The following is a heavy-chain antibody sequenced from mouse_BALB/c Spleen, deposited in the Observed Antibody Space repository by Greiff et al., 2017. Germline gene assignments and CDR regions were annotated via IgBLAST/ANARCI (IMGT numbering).Heavy chain of an antibody. Sequence: EVMLVESGGGLVKPGGSLKLSCAASGFTFSSFGMHWVRQAPEKGLEWVAYISSGSSTIYYADTVKGRFTISRDNPKNTLFLQMTSLRSEDTAMYYCARSAHSDGFAYWGQGTLVTVSA. V-gene: IGHV5-17*02. CDR2: ISSGSSTI. CDR1: GFTFSSFG. CDR3: ARSAHSDGFAY. J-gene: IGHJ3*01.